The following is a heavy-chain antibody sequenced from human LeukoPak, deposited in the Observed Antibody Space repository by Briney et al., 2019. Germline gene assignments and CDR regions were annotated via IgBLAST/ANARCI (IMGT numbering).Heavy chain of an antibody. CDR1: GFTFSGYW. CDR3: AKLAATDYYYHMDV. CDR2: IKSDGSEK. J-gene: IGHJ6*03. D-gene: IGHD3-3*02. Sequence: PGGSLRLSCAASGFTFSGYWMSWVRQAPGKGLEWVANIKSDGSEKYYVDSVKGRFTISRDNSKNTLYLQMNSLRAEDTAVYYCAKLAATDYYYHMDVWGKGTTVTVSS. V-gene: IGHV3-7*01.